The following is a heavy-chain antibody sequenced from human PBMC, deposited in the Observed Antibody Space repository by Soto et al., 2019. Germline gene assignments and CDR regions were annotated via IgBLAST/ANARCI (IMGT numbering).Heavy chain of an antibody. D-gene: IGHD3-10*01. Sequence: QVTLKESGPVLVKPTETLTLTCTVSGFSLSNSRVVVSWIRQPPGKALEWLAHILSNDEKSYSTSLKSRLTISXDXXKSQVVLTMTNMDPVDTATYFCARALPGPGEYGFFYYGLDVWGQGTTVTVSS. CDR2: ILSNDEK. CDR1: GFSLSNSRVV. CDR3: ARALPGPGEYGFFYYGLDV. V-gene: IGHV2-26*01. J-gene: IGHJ6*02.